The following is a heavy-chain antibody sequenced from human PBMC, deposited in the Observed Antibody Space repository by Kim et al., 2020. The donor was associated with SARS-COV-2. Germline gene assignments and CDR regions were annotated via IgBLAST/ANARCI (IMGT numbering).Heavy chain of an antibody. V-gene: IGHV4-39*01. CDR2: IYYSGST. D-gene: IGHD1-26*01. CDR3: ARVRWELQRMDAFDI. Sequence: SETLSLTCTVSGGSISSSSYYWGWIRQPPGKGLEWIGSIYYSGSTYYNPSLKSRVTISVDTSKNQFSLKLSSVTAADTAVYYCARVRWELQRMDAFDIWG. CDR1: GGSISSSSYY. J-gene: IGHJ3*02.